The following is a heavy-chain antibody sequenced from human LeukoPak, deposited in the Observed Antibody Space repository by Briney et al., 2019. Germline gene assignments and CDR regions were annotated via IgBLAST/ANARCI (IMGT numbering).Heavy chain of an antibody. V-gene: IGHV1-46*04. CDR3: AREEDYGDYNY. D-gene: IGHD4-17*01. J-gene: IGHJ4*02. CDR1: GYTFTSYY. Sequence: ASVKVSCKASGYTFTSYYMHWVRQAPGQGLEWMGIITPSGGSTNYAQRLQGRVTMTRDTSTSTVYMELSSLRSEDTAVYYCAREEDYGDYNYRGPGTLVTVSS. CDR2: ITPSGGST.